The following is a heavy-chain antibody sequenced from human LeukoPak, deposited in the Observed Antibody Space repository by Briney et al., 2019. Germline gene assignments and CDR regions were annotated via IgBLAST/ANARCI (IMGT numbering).Heavy chain of an antibody. CDR1: GGTFSGYA. CDR3: ARDREVGATTLAFDY. J-gene: IGHJ4*02. Sequence: SVEVSCKASGGTFSGYAISWVRQAPGQGLEWMGGIIPTFGTVNYAQKFQGRVTITADESTSTGYMELSSLRSEDTAVYYCARDREVGATTLAFDYWGQGTLVTVSS. V-gene: IGHV1-69*01. CDR2: IIPTFGTV. D-gene: IGHD1-26*01.